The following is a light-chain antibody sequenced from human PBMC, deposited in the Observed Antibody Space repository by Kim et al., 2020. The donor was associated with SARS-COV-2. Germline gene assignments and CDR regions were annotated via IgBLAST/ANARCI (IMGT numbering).Light chain of an antibody. CDR3: QSYDSSLSGWV. CDR1: SSNIGAGYD. J-gene: IGLJ3*02. Sequence: QRVTIYCTGSSSNIGAGYDVHWYQQIPGTAPKLLIYGNSNRPSGVPDRFSGSKSGTSASLAITGLQAEDEADYYCQSYDSSLSGWVFGGGTQLTVL. V-gene: IGLV1-40*01. CDR2: GNS.